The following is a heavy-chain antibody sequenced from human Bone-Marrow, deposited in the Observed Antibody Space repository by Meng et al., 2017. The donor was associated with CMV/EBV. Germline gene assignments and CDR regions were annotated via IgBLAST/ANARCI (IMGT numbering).Heavy chain of an antibody. Sequence: GGSLRLSCAASGFTFSSCWMSWVRQAPGKGLEWVANIKQDGSEKYYVDSVKGRFTISRDNAKNSLYLQMNSLRAEDTAVYYCASVVVPAAFNYWGQGTLVTVSS. V-gene: IGHV3-7*03. J-gene: IGHJ4*02. CDR3: ASVVVPAAFNY. CDR2: IKQDGSEK. CDR1: GFTFSSCW. D-gene: IGHD2-2*01.